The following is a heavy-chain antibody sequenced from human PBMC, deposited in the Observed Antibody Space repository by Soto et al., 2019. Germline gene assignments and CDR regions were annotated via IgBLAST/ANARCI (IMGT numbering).Heavy chain of an antibody. V-gene: IGHV1-2*02. Sequence: QAQLVQSGAEVKKPGASVKVSCKTSGYTFINYYIHWVRQAPGQGLEWMGWVNPRSGDTNYAQQFQGRVTMTRDTSISTAYMELSSLRSDDTAVFYCARQLAYCGGDCFTEPIEYWGQGTLVTVSS. J-gene: IGHJ4*02. CDR2: VNPRSGDT. CDR1: GYTFINYY. D-gene: IGHD2-21*02. CDR3: ARQLAYCGGDCFTEPIEY.